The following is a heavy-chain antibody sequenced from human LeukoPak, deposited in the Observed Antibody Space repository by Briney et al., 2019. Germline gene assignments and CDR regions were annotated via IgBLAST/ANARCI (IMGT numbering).Heavy chain of an antibody. J-gene: IGHJ4*02. V-gene: IGHV3-7*03. CDR3: AKFAMTHDY. CDR2: INQDGSEQ. Sequence: GGSLRLSCAASGFTFSSYWMSWVRQAPGKGLEWVANINQDGSEQYYVDSVKGRFTISRDNTKNSLYLQMNSLRAEDTAVYYCAKFAMTHDYWGQGTLVTVSS. CDR1: GFTFSSYW.